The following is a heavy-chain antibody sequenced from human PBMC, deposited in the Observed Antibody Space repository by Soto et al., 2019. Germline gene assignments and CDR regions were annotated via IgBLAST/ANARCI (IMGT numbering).Heavy chain of an antibody. Sequence: GGSLRLSCAASGFTFSSYGMHWVRQAPGKGLERVAVIWYDGSNKYYADSVKGRFTISRDNSKNTLYLQMNSLRAEDTAVYYCARDGIAVAGTSDYYYYGMDVWGQGTTVTVSS. CDR1: GFTFSSYG. V-gene: IGHV3-33*01. D-gene: IGHD6-19*01. CDR2: IWYDGSNK. CDR3: ARDGIAVAGTSDYYYYGMDV. J-gene: IGHJ6*02.